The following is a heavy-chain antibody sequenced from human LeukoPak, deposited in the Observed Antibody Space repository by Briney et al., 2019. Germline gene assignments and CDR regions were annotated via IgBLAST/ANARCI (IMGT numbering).Heavy chain of an antibody. D-gene: IGHD1-7*01. CDR1: GFIFSNYW. J-gene: IGHJ5*02. V-gene: IGHV3-7*03. Sequence: GGSLRLSCAGSGFIFSNYWMTWVRQAPGKGLEWVANINQDGGGIYYVDPVKGRFTISRDNTRKSLYLQMNSLRSEDTAVYYCARTRGRTRAQRGDLDPWGQGTLVTVSS. CDR2: INQDGGGI. CDR3: ARTRGRTRAQRGDLDP.